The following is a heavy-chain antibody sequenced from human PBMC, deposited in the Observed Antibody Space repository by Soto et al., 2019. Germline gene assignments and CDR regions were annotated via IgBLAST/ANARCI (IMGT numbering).Heavy chain of an antibody. V-gene: IGHV1-69*02. CDR1: GGTFSSYT. D-gene: IGHD3-10*01. CDR3: ARRGAGRTSMVRGEDGMDV. Sequence: ASVKVSCKASGGTFSSYTISWVRQAPGQGLEWMGRILPILGIANYAQKFQGRVTITADKSTSTAYMELSSLRSEDTAVYYCARRGAGRTSMVRGEDGMDVWGQGTTVTVSS. CDR2: ILPILGIA. J-gene: IGHJ6*02.